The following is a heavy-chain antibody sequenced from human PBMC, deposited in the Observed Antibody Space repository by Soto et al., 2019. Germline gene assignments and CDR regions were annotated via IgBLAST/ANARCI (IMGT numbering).Heavy chain of an antibody. CDR2: IYYSGST. Sequence: SETLSLTCTVSGGSVSSGSYYWSWIRQPPGKGLEWIGYIYYSGSTNYNPSLKSRVTISVDTSKNQFSLKLSSVTAADTAVYYCARTEYSSGCSGFDYWGQGTMVTVSS. D-gene: IGHD6-19*01. J-gene: IGHJ4*02. CDR3: ARTEYSSGCSGFDY. CDR1: GGSVSSGSYY. V-gene: IGHV4-61*01.